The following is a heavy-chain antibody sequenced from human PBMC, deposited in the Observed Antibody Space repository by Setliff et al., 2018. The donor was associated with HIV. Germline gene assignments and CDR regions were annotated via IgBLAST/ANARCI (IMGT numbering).Heavy chain of an antibody. V-gene: IGHV1-8*01. CDR3: ARGSNPTGNYDFYFLDV. J-gene: IGHJ6*03. CDR1: GYTFTKFD. Sequence: ASVKVSCKASGYTFTKFDINWVRQATGQGLEWMGWMNPNSGNTGFAQKFQGRVTMTRNTSTSTAYMELKSLRSEDTAVYYCARGSNPTGNYDFYFLDVWGKGTTVTVSS. D-gene: IGHD1-1*01. CDR2: MNPNSGNT.